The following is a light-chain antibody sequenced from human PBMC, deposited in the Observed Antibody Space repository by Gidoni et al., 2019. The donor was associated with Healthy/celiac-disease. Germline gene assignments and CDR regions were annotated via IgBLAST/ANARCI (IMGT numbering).Light chain of an antibody. CDR2: DVS. Sequence: QSALPQPASVSGSPGQSITISCTGTSSDVGGYNYVSWYQQHPGKAPKLMIYDVSNRPSGVCNRFSGSKSGNTASLTISGLQAEDEADYYCSSYTSSSSVVFGGGTKLTVL. CDR3: SSYTSSSSVV. J-gene: IGLJ2*01. CDR1: SSDVGGYNY. V-gene: IGLV2-14*01.